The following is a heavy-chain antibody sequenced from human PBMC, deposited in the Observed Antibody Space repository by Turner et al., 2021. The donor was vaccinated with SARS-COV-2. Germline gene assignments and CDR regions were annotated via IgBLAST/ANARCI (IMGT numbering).Heavy chain of an antibody. CDR1: GYPRTELS. CDR3: ATGYAYCGGDCSIHH. Sequence: QVTLVQSGAEVTNPGASVQVSCWDSGYPRTELSMHWVRQAPGKGLEWMGGFDPEDAETIYAQKYQGRVTMTEDTSTDSAYMELSSLGAENTAVYYCATGYAYCGGDCSIHHWGQGTLVTVSS. V-gene: IGHV1-24*01. D-gene: IGHD2-21*02. CDR2: FDPEDAET. J-gene: IGHJ5*02.